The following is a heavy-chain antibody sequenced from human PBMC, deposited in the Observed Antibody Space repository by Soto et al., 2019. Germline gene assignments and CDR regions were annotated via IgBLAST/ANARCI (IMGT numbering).Heavy chain of an antibody. D-gene: IGHD5-12*01. CDR1: GDIFSGYS. V-gene: IGHV1-69*12. J-gene: IGHJ4*02. CDR3: ASDLGTGYDTGDY. Sequence: QVQLVQSGAEVKKPGSSVKVSCTASGDIFSGYSISWVRQAPGQGLEWIGGIIPLFGSTNYAPKFQGRVTITADQSTSTGYMELRSLQSEDTAVYSGASDLGTGYDTGDYWGQGTLVTVSS. CDR2: IIPLFGST.